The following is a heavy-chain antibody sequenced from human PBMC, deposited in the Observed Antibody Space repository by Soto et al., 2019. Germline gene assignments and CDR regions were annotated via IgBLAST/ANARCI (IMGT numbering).Heavy chain of an antibody. J-gene: IGHJ4*02. Sequence: GGSLRLSCAASGFTFDSYTMDWVRQAPEKGLEWVSYISSSSSTIYYADSVKGRFTISRDNAKNSLYLQMNSLRAEDTAVYYCARAESRGGWYYGSGSYLDYWGQGTLVTVSS. V-gene: IGHV3-48*01. CDR1: GFTFDSYT. CDR2: ISSSSSTI. D-gene: IGHD3-10*01. CDR3: ARAESRGGWYYGSGSYLDY.